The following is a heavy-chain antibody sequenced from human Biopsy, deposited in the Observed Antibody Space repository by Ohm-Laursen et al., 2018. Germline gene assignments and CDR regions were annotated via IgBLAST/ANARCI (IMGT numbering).Heavy chain of an antibody. J-gene: IGHJ6*02. CDR1: GFTFRKYA. CDR2: IGNTGAT. Sequence: ETLSLTCAASGFTFRKYAMSWVRQAPGKGLELVSTIGNTGATFYADSVKGRFIISRDNSKNTLDLQMSSLRVEDTAVYFCAKDKGTFNFYYYGMDVWGQGTTVTVSS. CDR3: AKDKGTFNFYYYGMDV. D-gene: IGHD2/OR15-2a*01. V-gene: IGHV3-23*01.